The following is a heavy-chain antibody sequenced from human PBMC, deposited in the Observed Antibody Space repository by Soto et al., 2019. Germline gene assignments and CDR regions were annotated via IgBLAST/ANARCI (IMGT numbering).Heavy chain of an antibody. D-gene: IGHD3-3*01. Sequence: GASVKVSCKASGYTFTSYGISWVRQAPGQGLEWMGWISAYNGNTNYAQKLQGRVTMTTDTSTSTAYMELRSLRSDDTAVYYCARDRTGYYVFWSGYWDYYYYYMDVWGKGTTVTVSS. V-gene: IGHV1-18*01. CDR1: GYTFTSYG. CDR2: ISAYNGNT. CDR3: ARDRTGYYVFWSGYWDYYYYYMDV. J-gene: IGHJ6*03.